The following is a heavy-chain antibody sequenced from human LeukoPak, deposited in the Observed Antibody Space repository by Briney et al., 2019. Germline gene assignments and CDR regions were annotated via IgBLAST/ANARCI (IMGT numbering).Heavy chain of an antibody. CDR1: GFTFDDYA. CDR3: ARLGPPDIVVVVAATGAFDI. D-gene: IGHD2-15*01. Sequence: GGSLRLSCAASGFTFDDYAMHWVRQAPGEGLEWVSGISWNSGSIGYADSVKGRFTISRDNAKNSLYLQMNSLRAEDTALYYCARLGPPDIVVVVAATGAFDIWGQGTMVTVSS. CDR2: ISWNSGSI. J-gene: IGHJ3*02. V-gene: IGHV3-9*01.